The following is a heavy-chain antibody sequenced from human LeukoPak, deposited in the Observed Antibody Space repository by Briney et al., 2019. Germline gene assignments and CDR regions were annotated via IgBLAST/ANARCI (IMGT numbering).Heavy chain of an antibody. CDR3: AKDPRYSSSWYVPTLADY. V-gene: IGHV3-23*01. CDR1: GFTFSSYA. CDR2: ISGSGGST. Sequence: GGSLRLSCAASGFTFSSYAMSWVRQARGEGLERVSAISGSGGSTYYADSVKGRFTISRDNSKNTLYLQMNSLRAEDTAVYYCAKDPRYSSSWYVPTLADYWGQGTLVTVSS. D-gene: IGHD6-13*01. J-gene: IGHJ4*02.